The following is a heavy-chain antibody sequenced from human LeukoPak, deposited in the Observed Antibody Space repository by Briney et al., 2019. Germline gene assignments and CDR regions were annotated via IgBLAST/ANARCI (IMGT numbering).Heavy chain of an antibody. CDR2: IYYTGST. D-gene: IGHD1-20*01. V-gene: IGHV4-39*01. CDR1: GGSISSSSYY. J-gene: IGHJ4*02. Sequence: PSETLSLTCTVSGGSISSSSYYWGWIRQPPGKGLEWIGSIYYTGSTYYNPSLKSRVTISVDTSKNQFSLKLSSVTAADTAAYYCARINWNELDYWGQGTLVTVSS. CDR3: ARINWNELDY.